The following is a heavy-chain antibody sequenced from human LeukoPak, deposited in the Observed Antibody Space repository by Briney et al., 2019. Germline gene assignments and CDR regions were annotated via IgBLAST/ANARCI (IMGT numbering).Heavy chain of an antibody. CDR3: ATSRRDSGYGL. CDR2: IYYSGKT. Sequence: SETLSLTCTVSGDSISSSRDYWGWSRHPPGKGLDWIGSIYYSGKTFYSSSLKSRVTISVDTSQNQFSLNLRSVTPADTAVYYCATSRRDSGYGLWGQGTLVTVS. J-gene: IGHJ5*02. CDR1: GDSISSSRDY. D-gene: IGHD3-10*01. V-gene: IGHV4-39*01.